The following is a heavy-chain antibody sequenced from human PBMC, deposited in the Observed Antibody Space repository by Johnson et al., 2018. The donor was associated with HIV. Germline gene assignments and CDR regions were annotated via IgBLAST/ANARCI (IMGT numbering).Heavy chain of an antibody. CDR3: ARLPSGYSRDGFNI. Sequence: QMQLVESGGGVVQPGRSLRLSCAASGFTFSSYGMHWVRQAPGKGLEWVAVISYDGSNKYYRDSVKGRFTISRDNSKNTLYLQMNSLRADDTAVYYCARLPSGYSRDGFNIWGQGTMVTVSS. D-gene: IGHD5-18*01. V-gene: IGHV3-30*03. CDR2: ISYDGSNK. CDR1: GFTFSSYG. J-gene: IGHJ3*02.